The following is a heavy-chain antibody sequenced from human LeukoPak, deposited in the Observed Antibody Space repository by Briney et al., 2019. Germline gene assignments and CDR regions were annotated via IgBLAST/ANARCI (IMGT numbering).Heavy chain of an antibody. Sequence: PGGSLRLSCAASGFTFSSYSMNWVRQAPGKGLEWVSSISSSSSYIYYADSVKGRFTISRDNAKNSLYLQMNSLRAEDTAVYYCAREFYYYDSSGYYYVGAFDIWGQGTMVTVSS. V-gene: IGHV3-21*01. CDR2: ISSSSSYI. D-gene: IGHD3-22*01. CDR1: GFTFSSYS. CDR3: AREFYYYDSSGYYYVGAFDI. J-gene: IGHJ3*02.